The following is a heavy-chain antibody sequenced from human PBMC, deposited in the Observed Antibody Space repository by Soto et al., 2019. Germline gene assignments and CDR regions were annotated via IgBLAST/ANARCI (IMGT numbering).Heavy chain of an antibody. V-gene: IGHV3-11*01. J-gene: IGHJ4*02. CDR3: ASPVLNYYGDYDFLDY. CDR2: ISSSGSTI. CDR1: GFTFSDYY. Sequence: GGSLRLSCAASGFTFSDYYMSWIRQAPGKGLEWVSYISSSGSTIYYADSVKGRFTISRDNAKNSLYLQMNSLRAEDTAVYYCASPVLNYYGDYDFLDYWGQGTLVTVSS. D-gene: IGHD4-17*01.